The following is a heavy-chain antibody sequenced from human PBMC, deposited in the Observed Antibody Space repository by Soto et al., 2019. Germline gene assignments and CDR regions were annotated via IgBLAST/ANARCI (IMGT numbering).Heavy chain of an antibody. CDR2: VYWSGTK. CDR1: GFSLSTRGVG. J-gene: IGHJ4*02. D-gene: IGHD2-2*01. CDR3: AHRIKAGSVVGPPIFDF. Sequence: QITLKESGPTLVKPTQALTLTCTFSGFSLSTRGVGVGWIRQPPGKTLEWLALVYWSGTKYYSPSLKSRIVIAEDTSKNRVVLTMTDMDPVDTATYYCAHRIKAGSVVGPPIFDFWGQGVLVTASS. V-gene: IGHV2-5*01.